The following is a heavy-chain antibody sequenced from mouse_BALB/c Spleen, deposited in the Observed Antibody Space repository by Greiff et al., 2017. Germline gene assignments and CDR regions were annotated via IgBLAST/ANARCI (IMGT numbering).Heavy chain of an antibody. D-gene: IGHD4-1*01. CDR1: GFTFSDYY. J-gene: IGHJ4*01. Sequence: EVMLVESGGGLVKPGGSLKLSCAASGFTFSDYYMYWVRQTPEKRLEWVATISDGGSYTYYPDSVKGRFTISRDNAKNNLYLQMSSLKSEDTAMYYCARSSRLGRAMDYWGQGTSVTVSA. CDR3: ARSSRLGRAMDY. CDR2: ISDGGSYT. V-gene: IGHV5-4*02.